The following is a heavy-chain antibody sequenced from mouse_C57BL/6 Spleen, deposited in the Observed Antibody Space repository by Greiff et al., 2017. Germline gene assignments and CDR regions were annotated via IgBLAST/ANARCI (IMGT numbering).Heavy chain of an antibody. V-gene: IGHV1-82*01. CDR2: LYPGDGDT. J-gene: IGHJ1*03. Sequence: QVQLQQSGPELVKPGASVKISCKASGYAFSSSWMNWVKQRPGKGLEWIGRLYPGDGDTNYNGKFKGKATLTADKSSSTAYMQLSSLTSEDSAVYFCARTGYYYGSRDGGYFDVWGTGTTVTVSS. D-gene: IGHD1-1*01. CDR3: ARTGYYYGSRDGGYFDV. CDR1: GYAFSSSW.